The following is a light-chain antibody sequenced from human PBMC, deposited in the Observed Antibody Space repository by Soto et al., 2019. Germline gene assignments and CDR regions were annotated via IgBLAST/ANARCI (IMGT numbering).Light chain of an antibody. Sequence: DIQMTQSPSAMFASVGARVTITCRASEGISNYLAWFQQKPGEVPKSLIYAASSLQSGVPSRFSGSGSGTEFTLTISSLQPEDFATYYCLQHISYPRTFGQGIKMDTK. V-gene: IGKV1-17*03. CDR3: LQHISYPRT. J-gene: IGKJ1*01. CDR1: EGISNY. CDR2: AAS.